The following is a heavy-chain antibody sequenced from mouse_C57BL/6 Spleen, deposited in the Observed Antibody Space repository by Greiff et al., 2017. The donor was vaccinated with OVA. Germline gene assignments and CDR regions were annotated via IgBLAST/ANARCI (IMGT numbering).Heavy chain of an antibody. CDR1: GYTFTDYY. CDR3: ARRDYSNYDAMDY. J-gene: IGHJ4*01. CDR2: INPYNGGT. Sequence: EVQLQQSGPVLVKPGASVKMSCKASGYTFTDYYMNWVKQSHGKSLEWIGVINPYNGGTSYNQKFKGKATLTVDKSSSTAYMELNSLTSEDSAVYYCARRDYSNYDAMDYWGQGTSVTVSS. V-gene: IGHV1-19*01. D-gene: IGHD2-5*01.